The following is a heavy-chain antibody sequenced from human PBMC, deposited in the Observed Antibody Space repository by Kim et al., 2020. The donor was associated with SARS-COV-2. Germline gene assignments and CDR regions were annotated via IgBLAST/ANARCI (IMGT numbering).Heavy chain of an antibody. D-gene: IGHD6-13*01. CDR3: ARATGSKNLAAAGTFDY. V-gene: IGHV1-69*01. J-gene: IGHJ4*02. Sequence: FQGRVTITADESTSTAYMELSSLRSEDTAVYYCARATGSKNLAAAGTFDYWGQGTLVTVSS.